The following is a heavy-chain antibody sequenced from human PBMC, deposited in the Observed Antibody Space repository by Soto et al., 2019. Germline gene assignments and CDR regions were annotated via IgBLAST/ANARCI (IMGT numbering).Heavy chain of an antibody. J-gene: IGHJ4*02. CDR3: ATQVGYGTFDY. D-gene: IGHD2-2*03. CDR2: IVVGSGDT. CDR1: GFTFSSSA. V-gene: IGHV1-58*02. Sequence: GASVKVSCKASGFTFSSSAMHWVRLARGQRLEWIGWIVVGSGDTKYAQEFQERVTITRDMSTNTGYMELTSLRSEDTAVYYCATQVGYGTFDYWGQGTLVTVSS.